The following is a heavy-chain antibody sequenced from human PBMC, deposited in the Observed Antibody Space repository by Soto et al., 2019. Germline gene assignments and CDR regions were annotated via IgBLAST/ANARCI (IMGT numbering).Heavy chain of an antibody. CDR1: GFTFSSYA. CDR2: ISGSGDST. V-gene: IGHV3-23*01. CDR3: ARRGSGSYYDY. J-gene: IGHJ4*02. Sequence: PWGSLRLSCAASGFTFSSYAMRWVRQAPVKGLEWVSAISGSGDSTYYADSVKGRFTISRDNSKNTLYLQMNSLRAEDTAVYYCARRGSGSYYDYWGQGTLVTVSS. D-gene: IGHD1-26*01.